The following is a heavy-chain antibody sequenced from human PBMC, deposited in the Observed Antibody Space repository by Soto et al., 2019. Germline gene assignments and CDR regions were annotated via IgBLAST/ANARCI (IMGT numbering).Heavy chain of an antibody. Sequence: EVQLVESGGGLVKPGGSLRLSCAASGFTFTNAYMAWVRQAPGKGLEWVGRIKSKTDGGTIDYAAPVKGRFTISRDDSKNTLYLQMKSLKTDDTALYFCSTLNYAYWGQGTLVTVSS. CDR1: GFTFTNAY. J-gene: IGHJ4*02. CDR2: IKSKTDGGTI. CDR3: STLNYAY. D-gene: IGHD3-16*01. V-gene: IGHV3-15*01.